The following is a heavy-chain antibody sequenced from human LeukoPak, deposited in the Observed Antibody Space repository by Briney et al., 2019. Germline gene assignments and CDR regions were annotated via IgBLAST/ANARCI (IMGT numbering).Heavy chain of an antibody. CDR3: ASYGIQLWQNFDY. Sequence: PSETLSLTCTVSGGSISSSSYYWGWIRQPPGKGLEWIGSIYYSGSTYYNPSLKSRVTISVDTSKNQFSLKLSSVTAADTAVYYCASYGIQLWQNFDYWGQGTLVTVSS. CDR2: IYYSGST. J-gene: IGHJ4*02. CDR1: GGSISSSSYY. D-gene: IGHD5-18*01. V-gene: IGHV4-39*01.